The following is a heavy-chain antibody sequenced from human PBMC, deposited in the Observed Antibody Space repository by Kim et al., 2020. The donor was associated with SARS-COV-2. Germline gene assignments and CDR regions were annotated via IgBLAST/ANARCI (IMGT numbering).Heavy chain of an antibody. Sequence: GGSLRLSCAASGFTFGHYGMNWVRQAPGKGLDWISYINSRGDTKYYAGSVKGRFTVSRDNAKSSLYLEMNGLRADDTGIYYCARVSGYGSTWYELDYWGQGTLVTVSS. J-gene: IGHJ4*02. CDR2: INSRGDTK. V-gene: IGHV3-48*03. D-gene: IGHD6-13*01. CDR1: GFTFGHYG. CDR3: ARVSGYGSTWYELDY.